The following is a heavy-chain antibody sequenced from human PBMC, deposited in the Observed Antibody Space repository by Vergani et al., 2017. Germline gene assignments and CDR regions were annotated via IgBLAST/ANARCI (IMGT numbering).Heavy chain of an antibody. CDR1: GFTFSNYA. D-gene: IGHD6-13*01. CDR3: AKDLRSSNWGGRFDS. V-gene: IGHV3-23*01. CDR2: LSGTGGNI. Sequence: EVQLLESGGGLVQTGGSLRLSCAASGFTFSNYAMTWVRQAPGKGLEWVSGLSGTGGNIYYADSVKGRFTISRDNSKNTLYLQMNSLRVEDTAVYYCAKDLRSSNWGGRFDSWGQGTLVTVSS. J-gene: IGHJ4*02.